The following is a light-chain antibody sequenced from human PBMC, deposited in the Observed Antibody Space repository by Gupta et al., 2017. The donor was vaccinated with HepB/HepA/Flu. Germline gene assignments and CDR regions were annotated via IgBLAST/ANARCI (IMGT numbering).Light chain of an antibody. J-gene: IGLJ3*02. V-gene: IGLV3-25*03. CDR3: QSGDTSGSYPVV. CDR2: QDN. Sequence: SYELTQPPSVSVSPGQTARITCSGDALPKQYIFWYQKKPGQAPVLVIYQDNETPSGIPERFSGSSSGTTVTLTISGVQAEDEADYYCQSGDTSGSYPVVFGGGTKLTVL. CDR1: ALPKQY.